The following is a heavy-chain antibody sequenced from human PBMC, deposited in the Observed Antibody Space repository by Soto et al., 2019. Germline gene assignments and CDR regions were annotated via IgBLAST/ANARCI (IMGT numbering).Heavy chain of an antibody. CDR2: ISYDGSNK. CDR1: GFTFSSYG. CDR3: AKDRIPDY. Sequence: QVQLVESGGGVVQPGRSLRLSCAASGFTFSSYGMHWVRQAPGKGLEWVAVISYDGSNKYYADSVKGRFTISRDNSKNTLYLQMSSLRAEDTAVYYCAKDRIPDYWGQGTLVTVSS. J-gene: IGHJ4*02. V-gene: IGHV3-30*18.